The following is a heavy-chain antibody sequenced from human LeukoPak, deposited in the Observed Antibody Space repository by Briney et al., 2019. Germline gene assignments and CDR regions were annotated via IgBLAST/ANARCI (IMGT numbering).Heavy chain of an antibody. Sequence: GRSLRLSCAASGFTFSSYAMHWVRQAPGKGLEWVAVISYDGSNKYYADSVKGRFTISRDNSKNTLYLQMNSLRAEDTAVYYCAKDRYYDSSGYLGYWGQGTLVTVSS. D-gene: IGHD3-22*01. CDR2: ISYDGSNK. J-gene: IGHJ4*02. CDR3: AKDRYYDSSGYLGY. CDR1: GFTFSSYA. V-gene: IGHV3-30*04.